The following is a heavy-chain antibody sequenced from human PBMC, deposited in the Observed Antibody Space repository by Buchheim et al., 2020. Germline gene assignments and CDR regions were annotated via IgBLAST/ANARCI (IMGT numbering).Heavy chain of an antibody. V-gene: IGHV4-31*11. D-gene: IGHD3-22*01. CDR1: GGSIISGANY. J-gene: IGHJ4*02. Sequence: QVQLQQWGAGLLKPSETLSLTCAVYGGSIISGANYWSWIRQHPGKGLEWIGYIYYSGSTFFNPSLKSRVIMSIDISKNQFSLNLRSVTAADTAVYYCVREDDSSGSFDYWGQGTL. CDR2: IYYSGST. CDR3: VREDDSSGSFDY.